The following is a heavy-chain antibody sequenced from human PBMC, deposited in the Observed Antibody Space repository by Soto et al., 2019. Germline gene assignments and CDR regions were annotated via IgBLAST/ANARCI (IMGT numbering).Heavy chain of an antibody. CDR3: ARDCTNGVCYPSYHYGMDV. CDR1: GDSVSSNSAA. D-gene: IGHD2-8*01. V-gene: IGHV6-1*01. J-gene: IGHJ6*02. CDR2: TYYRSKWYN. Sequence: SQTLSLTCVISGDSVSSNSAAWNWIRQSPSRGLEWLGRTYYRSKWYNDYAVSVKSRITINPGTSKNQFSLQLNSVTPEDTAVYYCARDCTNGVCYPSYHYGMDVWGQGTTVTVSS.